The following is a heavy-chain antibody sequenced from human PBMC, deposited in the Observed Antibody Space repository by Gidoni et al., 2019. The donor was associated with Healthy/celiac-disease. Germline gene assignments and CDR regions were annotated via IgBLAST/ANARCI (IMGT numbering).Heavy chain of an antibody. CDR3: AKAMNERYCGGDCYFFYY. Sequence: EVQLVESGGGGVQRGRSLRLSCAAEGFTVEDEAMQWIRQGPGKGLDWVSCLRWNLGSLGYADSVKVRFPISRDNAKNSLYLQINSLRAEDTALYYCAKAMNERYCGGDCYFFYYWGQGPLVTVSS. J-gene: IGHJ4*02. V-gene: IGHV3-9*01. CDR2: LRWNLGSL. D-gene: IGHD2-21*02. CDR1: GFTVEDEA.